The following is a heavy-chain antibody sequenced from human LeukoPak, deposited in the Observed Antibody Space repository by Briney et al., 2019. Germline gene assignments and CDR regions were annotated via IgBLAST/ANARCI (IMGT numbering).Heavy chain of an antibody. CDR1: GYTFTSYG. J-gene: IGHJ6*03. V-gene: IGHV1-18*01. CDR3: ARDLVGATLDYYYYMDV. D-gene: IGHD1-26*01. Sequence: ASVKVSCKASGYTFTSYGISWVRQAPGQGLEWMGWISTNNGNTNYAQKLQGRVTMTTDTSTSTAYMELRSLRSDDTAVYYCARDLVGATLDYYYYMDVWGKGTTVTVSS. CDR2: ISTNNGNT.